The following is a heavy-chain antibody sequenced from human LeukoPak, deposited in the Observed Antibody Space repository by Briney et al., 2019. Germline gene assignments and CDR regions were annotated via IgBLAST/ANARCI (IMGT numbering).Heavy chain of an antibody. CDR2: INPNSGGT. J-gene: IGHJ4*02. V-gene: IGHV1-2*06. CDR3: ATEAGSRRPPPSDY. Sequence: ASVKVSCKASGYTFTGYYMHWVRQAPGQGLEWMGRINPNSGGTNYAQKFQGRVTVTRDTSISSAYMELSRLRSDDTAVYYCATEAGSRRPPPSDYWGQGTLVTVSS. CDR1: GYTFTGYY. D-gene: IGHD3-10*01.